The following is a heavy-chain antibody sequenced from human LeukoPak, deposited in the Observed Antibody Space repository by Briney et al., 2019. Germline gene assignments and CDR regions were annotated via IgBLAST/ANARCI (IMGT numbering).Heavy chain of an antibody. Sequence: GGSLRLSCAASGFTFSTYAINWVRQAPGKGLEWVSAITGSGSSTYYADSVKGRFTISRDNSKNTLYLQMNSLRAEDTAVYYCAKAKDYYFDSSGYYYIFDYWGQGTLVTVSS. V-gene: IGHV3-23*01. CDR3: AKAKDYYFDSSGYYYIFDY. CDR2: ITGSGSST. D-gene: IGHD3-22*01. CDR1: GFTFSTYA. J-gene: IGHJ4*02.